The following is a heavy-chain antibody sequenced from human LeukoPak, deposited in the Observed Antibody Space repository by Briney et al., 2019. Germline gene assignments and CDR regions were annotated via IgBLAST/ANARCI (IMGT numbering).Heavy chain of an antibody. CDR2: INSDGGST. CDR1: GFTFSTYC. CDR3: VRDCTNCYAYWFDP. D-gene: IGHD2-2*01. V-gene: IGHV3-74*01. J-gene: IGHJ5*02. Sequence: PGGSLRLSCAASGFTFSTYCMHWVRQAPGKGLMWVSRINSDGGSTTYADSVRGRFTISRDNAKNTLYLKMNSLRAEDTAVYYCVRDCTNCYAYWFDPWGQGTLVTVSS.